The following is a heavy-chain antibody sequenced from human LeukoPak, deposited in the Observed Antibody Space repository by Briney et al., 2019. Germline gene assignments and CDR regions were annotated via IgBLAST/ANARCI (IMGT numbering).Heavy chain of an antibody. CDR1: GYSISSGYY. J-gene: IGHJ3*02. CDR3: ARVPTWGDAFDI. Sequence: SETLSLTCAVSGYSISSGYYWGWIRQPPGKGLEWIGSIYHSGSTYYNPSLKSRVTISVDTSKNQFSLKLSSVTAADTAVYYCARVPTWGDAFDIWGQGTMVNVSS. D-gene: IGHD1-26*01. V-gene: IGHV4-38-2*01. CDR2: IYHSGST.